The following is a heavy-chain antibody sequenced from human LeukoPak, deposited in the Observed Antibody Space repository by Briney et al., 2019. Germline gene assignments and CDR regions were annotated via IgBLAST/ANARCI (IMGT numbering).Heavy chain of an antibody. Sequence: GRSLRLSCAASGFTFSSYGMHWVRQAPGKGLEWVAVISYDGSNKYYADSVKGRFTISRDNSKNTLYLQMNSLRAEDTAVYYCAKSRRYYDKDPDYWGQGTLVTVSS. V-gene: IGHV3-30*18. CDR3: AKSRRYYDKDPDY. CDR2: ISYDGSNK. J-gene: IGHJ4*02. D-gene: IGHD3-22*01. CDR1: GFTFSSYG.